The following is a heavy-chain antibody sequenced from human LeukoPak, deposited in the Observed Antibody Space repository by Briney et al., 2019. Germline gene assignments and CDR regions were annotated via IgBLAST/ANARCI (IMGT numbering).Heavy chain of an antibody. CDR3: ARWAFCSGGSCSRLDS. Sequence: GGSLRLSCAASGLTLSSYWMSWVRQAPGKGLQWVANIKQDGSEKYYVDSVKGRFTISRDNAKNSLSLEMNSLRADDTAVYYCARWAFCSGGSCSRLDSSGQGTLVTVSS. CDR1: GLTLSSYW. J-gene: IGHJ5*01. D-gene: IGHD2-15*01. V-gene: IGHV3-7*01. CDR2: IKQDGSEK.